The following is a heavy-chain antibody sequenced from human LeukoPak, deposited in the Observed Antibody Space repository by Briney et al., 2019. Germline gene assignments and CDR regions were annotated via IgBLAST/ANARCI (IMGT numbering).Heavy chain of an antibody. J-gene: IGHJ4*02. D-gene: IGHD3-22*01. Sequence: PSETLSLTCTVSGGSISSYFWSWVRQPPGKGLEWIGYINDSGSTTYSPSLKSRVTISLATSTKQFSLKLSSATAADTAVYYCARSDSLGDDYWGQGTLVTVSS. CDR2: INDSGST. CDR3: ARSDSLGDDY. CDR1: GGSISSYF. V-gene: IGHV4-59*01.